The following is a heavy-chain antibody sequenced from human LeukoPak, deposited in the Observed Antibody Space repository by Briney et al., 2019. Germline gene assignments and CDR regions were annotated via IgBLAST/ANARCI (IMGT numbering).Heavy chain of an antibody. D-gene: IGHD6-19*01. V-gene: IGHV1-69*13. CDR1: GGTFSSYA. J-gene: IGHJ3*02. Sequence: SVKVSCKASGGTFSSYAISWVRQAPGQGLEWMGGIIPIFGTANYAQKFQGRVTITSDESTSTAYMELSSLRSEDTAVYYCARGIRVGGAADAFDIWGQGTMVTVSS. CDR2: IIPIFGTA. CDR3: ARGIRVGGAADAFDI.